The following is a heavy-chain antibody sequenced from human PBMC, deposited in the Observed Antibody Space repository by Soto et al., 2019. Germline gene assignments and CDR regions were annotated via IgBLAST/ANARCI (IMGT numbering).Heavy chain of an antibody. V-gene: IGHV3-23*01. D-gene: IGHD3-10*01. Sequence: QSGGSLRLSCAASGFTFSSYAMSWVRQAPGKGLEWVSAISGSGGSTYYADSVKGRFTISRDNSKNTLYLQMNSLRAEDTAVYYCAKDFEYPVVIGYYMDVWGKGTTVTVSS. J-gene: IGHJ6*03. CDR3: AKDFEYPVVIGYYMDV. CDR2: ISGSGGST. CDR1: GFTFSSYA.